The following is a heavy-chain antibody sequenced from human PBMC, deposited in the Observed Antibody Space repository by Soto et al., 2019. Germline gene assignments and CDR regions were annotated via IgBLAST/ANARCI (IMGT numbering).Heavy chain of an antibody. CDR3: ARESGDWPLNWFDP. CDR1: GFNFTNHW. J-gene: IGHJ5*02. Sequence: PGGSLRLSCAASGFNFTNHWMHWVRQAPGKGLVWVSRITSDGKSKAYAESVKGRFAISRDNAKNTVHLQMNGLTVEDTAVYYCARESGDWPLNWFDPWGQGTLVTVSS. CDR2: ITSDGKSK. V-gene: IGHV3-74*01. D-gene: IGHD2-21*02.